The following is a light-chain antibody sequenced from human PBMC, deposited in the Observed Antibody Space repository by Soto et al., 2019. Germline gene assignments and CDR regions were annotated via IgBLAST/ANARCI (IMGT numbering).Light chain of an antibody. V-gene: IGKV3-11*01. CDR2: DAS. Sequence: EIVLTQSPATLSLSPGERATLSCRASQSVSSYLAWYQQKPGQAPRLLIYDASNRATGIPARFSGSGSGTEFTLTISSLQPDDFATYYCQQYNSLWTFGQGTKVDIK. CDR3: QQYNSLWT. J-gene: IGKJ1*01. CDR1: QSVSSY.